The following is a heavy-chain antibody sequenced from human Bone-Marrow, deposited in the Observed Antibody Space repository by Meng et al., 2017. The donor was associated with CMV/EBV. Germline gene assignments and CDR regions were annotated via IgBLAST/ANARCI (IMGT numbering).Heavy chain of an antibody. CDR2: ISYDGSNK. J-gene: IGHJ5*02. CDR3: ARGSGLNNWFDP. Sequence: GGSLRLSCAASGFIFSSYAMHRVRQAPGKGLEWVAVISYDGSNKYYADSVKGRFTISRNNSKNTLYLQMNSLRAEDQAVYYCARGSGLNNWFDPWGQGTQVTVSS. V-gene: IGHV3-30*04. D-gene: IGHD6-19*01. CDR1: GFIFSSYA.